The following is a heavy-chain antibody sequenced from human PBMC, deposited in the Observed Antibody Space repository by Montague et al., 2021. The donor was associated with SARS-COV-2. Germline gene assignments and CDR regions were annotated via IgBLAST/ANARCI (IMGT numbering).Heavy chain of an antibody. J-gene: IGHJ6*03. CDR2: VNPSGDT. V-gene: IGHV4-34*01. CDR1: GGSLSGYH. Sequence: SETLSLTCAVYGGSLSGYHWIWVRQSPGKGLEWIGEVNPSGDTKYNTSLESRVAISVDTSKNQFSLKLSSVTAPDTAVYYCARLGDGVEPSPILGLGPFYYYYYMDVWGKGTAVTVSS. D-gene: IGHD3-10*01. CDR3: ARLGDGVEPSPILGLGPFYYYYYMDV.